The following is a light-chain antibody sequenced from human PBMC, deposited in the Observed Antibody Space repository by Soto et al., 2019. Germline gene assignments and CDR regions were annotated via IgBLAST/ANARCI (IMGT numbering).Light chain of an antibody. J-gene: IGKJ1*01. CDR1: QSVSSY. CDR2: DAS. V-gene: IGKV3-11*01. CDR3: QQRSNWPPWT. Sequence: EIVLTQSPATLSLSPGERATLSCRASQSVSSYLAWYQQKPGQAPRLLIYDASNRATGIPARFSGSGSGTDFTLTISSLEPEDFAVYYCQQRSNWPPWTFGQVAKVDIK.